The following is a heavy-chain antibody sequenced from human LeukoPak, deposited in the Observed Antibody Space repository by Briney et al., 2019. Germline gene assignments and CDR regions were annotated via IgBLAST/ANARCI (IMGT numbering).Heavy chain of an antibody. D-gene: IGHD4-17*01. J-gene: IGHJ4*02. CDR1: GFTFSSYA. V-gene: IGHV3-23*01. Sequence: PGGSLRLSCAASGFTFSSYAMTWVRQTPGEGLKWVSAITSNGDTTLYAESVKGRFTISRDNSRDTLHLEINSLRAEDTAVYYCAKFATTVTTRGNFDYWGQGTLVTVSS. CDR3: AKFATTVTTRGNFDY. CDR2: ITSNGDTT.